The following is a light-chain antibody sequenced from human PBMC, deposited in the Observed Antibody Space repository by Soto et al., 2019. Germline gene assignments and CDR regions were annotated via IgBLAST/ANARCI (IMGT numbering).Light chain of an antibody. Sequence: QSGLTQPASVSGSPGQSITISCTGTSSDVGGYNYVSWYQQHPGKAPKLMIYDVSNRPSGVSNRFSGSKSGNTASLTISGLQAEDEADYYCSSYTSSSLSVFGTGTKVTVL. CDR3: SSYTSSSLSV. CDR2: DVS. J-gene: IGLJ1*01. V-gene: IGLV2-14*01. CDR1: SSDVGGYNY.